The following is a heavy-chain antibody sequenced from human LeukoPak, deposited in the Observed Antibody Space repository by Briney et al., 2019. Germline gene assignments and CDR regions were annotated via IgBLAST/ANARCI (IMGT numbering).Heavy chain of an antibody. D-gene: IGHD3-3*01. Sequence: SETLSLTCTVSGGSISSSSYYWGWIRQPPGKGLEWIGSIYYSGSTYYNPSLKSRVTISVDTSKNQFSLKLSSVTAADTAVYYCARHGNDFWSGYPGWFDPWGQGTLVTVSS. J-gene: IGHJ5*02. CDR1: GGSISSSSYY. CDR2: IYYSGST. V-gene: IGHV4-39*01. CDR3: ARHGNDFWSGYPGWFDP.